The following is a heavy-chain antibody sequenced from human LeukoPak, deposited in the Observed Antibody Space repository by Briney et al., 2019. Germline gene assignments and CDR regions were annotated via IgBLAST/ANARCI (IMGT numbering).Heavy chain of an antibody. D-gene: IGHD1-26*01. Sequence: GGSLRLSCAASGFYFSGYLMHWVRQAPGKGLIWVSRINTDGSSTTYADSVKGRFTTSRDNAKNTLYLQMKSLRAEDTAVYYCARDLWGAGDCWGQGTMVTVSS. V-gene: IGHV3-74*01. CDR2: INTDGSST. CDR3: ARDLWGAGDC. J-gene: IGHJ4*02. CDR1: GFYFSGYL.